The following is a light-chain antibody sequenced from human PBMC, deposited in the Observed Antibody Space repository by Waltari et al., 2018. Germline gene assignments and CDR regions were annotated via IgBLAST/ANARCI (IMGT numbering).Light chain of an antibody. CDR1: KNIRNF. CDR2: AAT. Sequence: DIQMTQSPSSLSASVGDRVTITCRASKNIRNFLNWYQQKPGKAPRLLNYAATTLQTGVPARFSGNRSGTDFTLTIRDLQPEDFATYSCQQSYSTPYTFGQGTKMEI. J-gene: IGKJ2*01. CDR3: QQSYSTPYT. V-gene: IGKV1-39*01.